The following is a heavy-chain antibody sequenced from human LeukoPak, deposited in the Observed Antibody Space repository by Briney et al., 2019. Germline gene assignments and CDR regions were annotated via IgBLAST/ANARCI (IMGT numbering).Heavy chain of an antibody. CDR3: ARRYYDFWSGYWGPDFDY. Sequence: PSESLSLTCAVYGGSFSGYYWSWIRQPPGKGLEWIGEINNSGSTNYNPSLKSRVTISVDTSKNQFSLKLSSVTAADTAVYYCARRYYDFWSGYWGPDFDYWGQGTLVTVSS. CDR1: GGSFSGYY. CDR2: INNSGST. V-gene: IGHV4-34*01. D-gene: IGHD3-3*01. J-gene: IGHJ4*02.